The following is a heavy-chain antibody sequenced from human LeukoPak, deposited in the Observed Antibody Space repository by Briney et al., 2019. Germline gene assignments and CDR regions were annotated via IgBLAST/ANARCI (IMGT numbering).Heavy chain of an antibody. V-gene: IGHV1-18*01. J-gene: IGHJ6*03. CDR2: ISAYNGNT. CDR1: GYTFTSYG. Sequence: ASVKVSCKASGYTFTSYGISWVRQAPGQGLEWMGWISAYNGNTNYAQKLQGRVTMTTDTSTSTAYMELSSLRSEDTAVYYCARGGDGYGSFYYYYYMDVWGKGTTVTVSS. D-gene: IGHD5-24*01. CDR3: ARGGDGYGSFYYYYYMDV.